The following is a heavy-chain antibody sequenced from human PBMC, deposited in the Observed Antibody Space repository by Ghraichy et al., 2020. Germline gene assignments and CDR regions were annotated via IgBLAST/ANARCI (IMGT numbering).Heavy chain of an antibody. CDR2: IYYSGST. CDR3: ARDLEGDNEYFHH. V-gene: IGHV4-59*01. CDR1: GGSISSYY. D-gene: IGHD2-21*02. Sequence: SETLSLTCTVSGGSISSYYWSWIRQPPGKGLEWIGFIYYSGSTNYNPSLKSRVTISVDTSKNQFSLKLSSVTAADTAVYYCARDLEGDNEYFHHWGQGTLVTVSS. J-gene: IGHJ1*01.